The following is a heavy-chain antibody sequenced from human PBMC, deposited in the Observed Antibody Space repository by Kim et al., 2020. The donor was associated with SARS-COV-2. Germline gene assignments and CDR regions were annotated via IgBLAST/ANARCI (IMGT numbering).Heavy chain of an antibody. CDR3: SGLHSHGHEEFDP. J-gene: IGHJ5*02. D-gene: IGHD4-17*01. CDR2: ISSSGTT. CDR1: GGSVSVYW. V-gene: IGHV4-59*02. Sequence: SETLSLTCTVSGGSVSVYWWSWIRQPPEMGLEWICYISSSGTTHYSASLQSRVTLSLDTSKNQFSLRLTSVTAADTAIYYCSGLHSHGHEEFDPWGQGTLVTVSS.